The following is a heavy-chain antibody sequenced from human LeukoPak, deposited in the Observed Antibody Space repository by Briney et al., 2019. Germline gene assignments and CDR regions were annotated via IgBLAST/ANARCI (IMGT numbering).Heavy chain of an antibody. Sequence: SETLSLTCAVYGGSFSGYYWSGLRQPPGKGLEWIGEINHSGSTNYNPSLKSRVTISVDKSKNQFSLKLSSVTAADTAVYYCARARTGYSGYDTDYWGQGTLVTVSS. V-gene: IGHV4-34*01. CDR2: INHSGST. CDR3: ARARTGYSGYDTDY. J-gene: IGHJ4*02. D-gene: IGHD5-12*01. CDR1: GGSFSGYY.